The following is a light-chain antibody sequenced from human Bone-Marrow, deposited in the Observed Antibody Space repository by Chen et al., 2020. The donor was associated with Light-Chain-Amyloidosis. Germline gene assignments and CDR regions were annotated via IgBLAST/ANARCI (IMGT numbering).Light chain of an antibody. CDR1: ALAKQY. CDR3: QSADISNVV. CDR2: QDS. Sequence: SFELTPPPSAPVSPGQTARITCSGVALAKQYAYWFQQRPGQAPILLIYQDSERPSGIPERFSGSSSGTTVTLTITGVQAEDEADYFCQSADISNVVFGGGTKLTVL. V-gene: IGLV3-25*03. J-gene: IGLJ2*01.